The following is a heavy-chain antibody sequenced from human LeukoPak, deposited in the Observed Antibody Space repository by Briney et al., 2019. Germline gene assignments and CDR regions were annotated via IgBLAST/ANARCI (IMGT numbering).Heavy chain of an antibody. Sequence: SSVKVSCKASGGTFSSYAISWVRQAPGQGLGWMGGIIPIFGTANYAQKFQGRVTITADESTSTAYMELSSLRSEDTAVYYCARAYSSGWNFDYWGQGTLVTVPS. CDR3: ARAYSSGWNFDY. J-gene: IGHJ4*02. CDR1: GGTFSSYA. V-gene: IGHV1-69*13. CDR2: IIPIFGTA. D-gene: IGHD3-22*01.